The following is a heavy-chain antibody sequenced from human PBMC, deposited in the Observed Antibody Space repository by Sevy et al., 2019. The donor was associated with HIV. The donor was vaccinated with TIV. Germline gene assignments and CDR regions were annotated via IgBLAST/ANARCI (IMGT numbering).Heavy chain of an antibody. J-gene: IGHJ6*02. CDR3: ARAVLQGAVIVSPAYGMDV. CDR2: ISAYTGHT. Sequence: GESLKISCKTSGYNFITYGISWVRQAPGQGLEWMGWISAYTGHTTYAQRLQDRVTMTTDTSTSTSWMELRSLRSDDTAVYYCARAVLQGAVIVSPAYGMDVWGQGTTVTVSS. CDR1: GYNFITYG. V-gene: IGHV1-18*01. D-gene: IGHD2-21*01.